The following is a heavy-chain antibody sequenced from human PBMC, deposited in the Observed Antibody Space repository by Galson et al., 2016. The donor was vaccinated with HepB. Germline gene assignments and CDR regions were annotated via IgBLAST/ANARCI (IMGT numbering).Heavy chain of an antibody. D-gene: IGHD5-18*01. CDR2: DSMDGRRK. J-gene: IGHJ4*02. V-gene: IGHV3-30*03. CDR1: GYIFSNYG. Sequence: SLRLSCAGSGYIFSNYGMHWVRQAPGKGLEWVAADSMDGRRKFYADSVKGRFTISRDNSNNMLCLQMSSLTSDDTAMYYCAREGKQWSNIPFDYWGQGTLVTVSS. CDR3: AREGKQWSNIPFDY.